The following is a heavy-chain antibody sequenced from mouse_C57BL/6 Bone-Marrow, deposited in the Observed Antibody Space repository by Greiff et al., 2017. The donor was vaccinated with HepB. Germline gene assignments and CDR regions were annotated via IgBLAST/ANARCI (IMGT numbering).Heavy chain of an antibody. Sequence: VQLQQSGPELVKPGASVKISCKASGYTFTDYYMNWVKQSHGKSLEWIGDINPNNGGTSYNQKFKGKATLTVDKSSSTAYMELRSLTSEDSAVYYCARRGAIYYYGSNSYYFDYWGQGTTLTVSS. CDR3: ARRGAIYYYGSNSYYFDY. V-gene: IGHV1-26*01. J-gene: IGHJ2*01. CDR2: INPNNGGT. CDR1: GYTFTDYY. D-gene: IGHD1-1*01.